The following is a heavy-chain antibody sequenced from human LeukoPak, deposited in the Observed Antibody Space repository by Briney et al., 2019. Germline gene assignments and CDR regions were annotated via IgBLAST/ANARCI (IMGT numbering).Heavy chain of an antibody. CDR2: IYSGGST. Sequence: PGGSLRLSCAASGFTVSSNYMSWVRQAPGKGLEWVSVIYSGGSTYYADSVKGRFTISRDNSKDTLYLQMNSLRAEDTAVYYCAKEDSVRREFDYWGRGTLATVSS. V-gene: IGHV3-53*01. J-gene: IGHJ4*02. CDR3: AKEDSVRREFDY. CDR1: GFTVSSNY.